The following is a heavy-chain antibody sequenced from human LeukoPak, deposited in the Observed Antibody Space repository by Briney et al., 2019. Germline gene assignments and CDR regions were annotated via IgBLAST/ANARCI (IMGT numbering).Heavy chain of an antibody. CDR1: GGSISTGSYY. V-gene: IGHV4-61*02. CDR2: IYTSGST. J-gene: IGHJ5*02. Sequence: RSSETLSLTCTVSGGSISTGSYYWSWLRQPAGKGLEWIGRIYTSGSTNYNPSLKSRVAISVDTSKNQFSLKLSSVTAADTAVYYCARGAYDFWGFDPWGQGTLVTVSS. D-gene: IGHD3-3*01. CDR3: ARGAYDFWGFDP.